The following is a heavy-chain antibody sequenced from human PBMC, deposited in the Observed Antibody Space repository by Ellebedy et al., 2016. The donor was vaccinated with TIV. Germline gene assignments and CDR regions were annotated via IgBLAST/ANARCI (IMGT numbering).Heavy chain of an antibody. CDR3: ASYSSRIRNFEY. Sequence: MPGGSLRLSCAVYGGSFSGYSWSWIRQPPGKGLEWIGEINHSGSTSYNPSLKSRVTISVDTSKNQFSLKLSSVTAADTAVYYCASYSSRIRNFEYWGQGTLVTVSS. J-gene: IGHJ4*02. CDR1: GGSFSGYS. V-gene: IGHV4-34*01. D-gene: IGHD4-11*01. CDR2: INHSGST.